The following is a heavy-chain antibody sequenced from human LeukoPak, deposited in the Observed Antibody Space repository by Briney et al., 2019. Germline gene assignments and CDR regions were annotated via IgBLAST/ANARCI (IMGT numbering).Heavy chain of an antibody. J-gene: IGHJ4*02. CDR2: INHSGST. CDR3: AKEYDYTNGAPEWGFDN. CDR1: GGSFSGYY. V-gene: IGHV4-34*01. Sequence: SETLSLTCAVYGGSFSGYYWSWIRQPPGKGLEWIGEINHSGSTNYNPSLKSRVTISVDTSKNQFSLKLSSVTAADTAVYYCAKEYDYTNGAPEWGFDNWGQGTLVTVSS. D-gene: IGHD2-2*02.